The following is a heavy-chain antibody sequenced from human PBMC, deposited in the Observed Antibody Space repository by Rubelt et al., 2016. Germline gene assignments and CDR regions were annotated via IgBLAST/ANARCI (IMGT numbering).Heavy chain of an antibody. D-gene: IGHD3-10*01. CDR1: GFSFSRFA. Sequence: EVQLLESGGGLVQPGGSLRLSCAASGFSFSRFAMNWVRQAPGKGLEWVSDINWNGGSTGHADSVEGRFTISRDNATNSLYLQMNSLRAEDTAVYYCARQRRHMTSRKSLYGFDVWGQGTTVTVSS. CDR2: INWNGGST. CDR3: ARQRRHMTSRKSLYGFDV. V-gene: IGHV3-20*04. J-gene: IGHJ6*02.